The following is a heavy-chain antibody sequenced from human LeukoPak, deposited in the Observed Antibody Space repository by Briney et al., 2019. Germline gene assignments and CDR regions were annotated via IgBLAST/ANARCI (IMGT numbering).Heavy chain of an antibody. D-gene: IGHD2-2*01. V-gene: IGHV3-23*01. CDR2: ISGSGGST. J-gene: IGHJ4*02. Sequence: GASLRLSCAASGFTFSSYAMSWVRQAPGKGLEWVSAISGSGGSTYYADSVKGWFTISRDNSKNTLYLQMNSLRAEDTAVYYCAKDECITSCWWSDYWGQGTLVTVSS. CDR1: GFTFSSYA. CDR3: AKDECITSCWWSDY.